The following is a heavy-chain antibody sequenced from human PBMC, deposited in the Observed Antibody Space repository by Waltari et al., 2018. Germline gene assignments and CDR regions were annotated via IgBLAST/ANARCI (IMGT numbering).Heavy chain of an antibody. CDR1: GFTFNRYW. CDR2: INQDGSET. CDR3: VRDAIYGRRSFDS. V-gene: IGHV3-7*03. Sequence: EVQLEESGGGLVQPGGSLRLSCAASGFTFNRYWMDWVRQAPGKGLDWVAIINQDGSETNYVESVKGRFTISRDNAKNALYLQVNSLRVEDTAIYYGVRDAIYGRRSFDSWGQGTPVTVSS. J-gene: IGHJ4*02. D-gene: IGHD2-15*01.